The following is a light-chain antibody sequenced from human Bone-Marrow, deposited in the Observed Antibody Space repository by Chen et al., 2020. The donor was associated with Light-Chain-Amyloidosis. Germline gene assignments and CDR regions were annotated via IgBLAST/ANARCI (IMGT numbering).Light chain of an antibody. V-gene: IGKV3-20*01. J-gene: IGKJ5*01. CDR3: QQYGSRIT. CDR1: QSVTSSY. CDR2: GAS. Sequence: EIVLTQSPGTLSLSTGERATLSCRASQSVTSSYLAWYQQKPGQAPRLLIYGASNRATGIPDRFSGSGSGTDFTLTISSLEPEDFAVYFCQQYGSRITFGQGTRLEIK.